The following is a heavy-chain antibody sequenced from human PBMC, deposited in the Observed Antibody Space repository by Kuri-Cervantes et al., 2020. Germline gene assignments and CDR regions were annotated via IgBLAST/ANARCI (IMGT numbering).Heavy chain of an antibody. Sequence: ASVKVSCKASGYTFTSYHIHWVRQAPGQGLEWMGLINPNRRTTSYAQRFQGRVTMTRDTSTTTVYMDLSRLTSEDTALYYCARDSSGDYVGAFDIWGQGTMVTVSS. CDR2: INPNRRTT. J-gene: IGHJ3*02. CDR3: ARDSSGDYVGAFDI. CDR1: GYTFTSYH. V-gene: IGHV1-46*01. D-gene: IGHD3-10*02.